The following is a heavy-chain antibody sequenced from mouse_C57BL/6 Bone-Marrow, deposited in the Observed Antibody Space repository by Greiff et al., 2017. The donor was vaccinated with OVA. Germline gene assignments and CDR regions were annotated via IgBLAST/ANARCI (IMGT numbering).Heavy chain of an antibody. V-gene: IGHV1-39*01. CDR1: GYSFTDYN. Sequence: LQESGASVKISCKASGYSFTDYNMNWVKQSNGKSLEWIGVINPNYGTTSYNQKFKGKATLTVDQSSSTAYMQLNSLTSEDSAVYYCASQAIYYGSSYFDYWGQGTTLTVSS. CDR3: ASQAIYYGSSYFDY. D-gene: IGHD1-1*01. J-gene: IGHJ2*01. CDR2: INPNYGTT.